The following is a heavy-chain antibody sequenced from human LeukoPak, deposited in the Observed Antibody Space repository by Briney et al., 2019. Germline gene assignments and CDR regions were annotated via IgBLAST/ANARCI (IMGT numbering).Heavy chain of an antibody. D-gene: IGHD6-13*01. CDR1: GGSISRGGYS. J-gene: IGHJ4*02. CDR3: ARGIAAAGTFDY. CDR2: IYHSGST. Sequence: PSETLSLTCAVSGGSISRGGYSWSWIRQPPGKGLEWIGYIYHSGSTYYNPSLKSRVTISVDRSKNQFSLKLSSVTAADTAVYYCARGIAAAGTFDYWGQGTLVTVSS. V-gene: IGHV4-30-2*01.